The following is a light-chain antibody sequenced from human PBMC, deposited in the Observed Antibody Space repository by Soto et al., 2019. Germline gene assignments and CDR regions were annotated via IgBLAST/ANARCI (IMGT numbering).Light chain of an antibody. CDR3: SSFTSRDTLV. CDR1: SSDVGGYDF. J-gene: IGLJ3*02. CDR2: EVT. Sequence: QSALTQPASVSGSPGQSITISCTGTSSDVGGYDFVSWYQQHPVKAPRLIISEVTNRPSGVSYRFSGSKSGNTASLTISGLQAEDEADYFCSSFTSRDTLVFGGGTKLTVL. V-gene: IGLV2-14*01.